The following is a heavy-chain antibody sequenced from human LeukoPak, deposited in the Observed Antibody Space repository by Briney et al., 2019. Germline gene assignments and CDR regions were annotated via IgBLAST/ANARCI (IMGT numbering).Heavy chain of an antibody. CDR2: IYSGGST. CDR3: ARDVPGDLRYFDL. J-gene: IGHJ2*01. CDR1: GFTVSSNY. D-gene: IGHD7-27*01. Sequence: GGSLRLSCAASGFTVSSNYMSWVRQAPGKGLEWVSVIYSGGSTYYADSVKGRFTVSKDNSKNTLYLQMNSLRAEDTAVYYCARDVPGDLRYFDLWGRGTLVTVSS. V-gene: IGHV3-53*01.